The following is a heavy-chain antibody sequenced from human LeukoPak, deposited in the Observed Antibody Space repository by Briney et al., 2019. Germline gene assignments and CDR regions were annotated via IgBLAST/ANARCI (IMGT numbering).Heavy chain of an antibody. V-gene: IGHV4-38-2*02. Sequence: PSETLSLTCTVSGYSISSGYYWGWIRQPPGKGLEWIGSIYHSGSTYYNPSLKSRVTISVDTSKNQFSLKLSSVTAADTAVYYCARAYIVGATFDYWGQGTLVTVSS. J-gene: IGHJ4*02. D-gene: IGHD1-26*01. CDR2: IYHSGST. CDR3: ARAYIVGATFDY. CDR1: GYSISSGYY.